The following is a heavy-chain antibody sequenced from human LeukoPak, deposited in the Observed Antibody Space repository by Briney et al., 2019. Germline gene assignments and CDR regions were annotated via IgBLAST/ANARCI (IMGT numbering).Heavy chain of an antibody. Sequence: GGSLRLSCAASGFTFSSNWMSWVRQAPGKGLEWVANIKQDGSEKHHVDSVKGRFTISRDNAKNSLYLQMNSLRAEDTAVYYCARDRTWYSNWGQGTLVTVSS. CDR3: ARDRTWYSN. V-gene: IGHV3-7*01. J-gene: IGHJ4*02. CDR1: GFTFSSNW. D-gene: IGHD2-15*01. CDR2: IKQDGSEK.